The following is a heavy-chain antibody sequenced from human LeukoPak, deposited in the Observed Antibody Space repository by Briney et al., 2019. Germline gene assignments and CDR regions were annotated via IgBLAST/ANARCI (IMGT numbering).Heavy chain of an antibody. J-gene: IGHJ4*02. CDR2: FDPEDGQT. Sequence: ASVKVSCKVSGYTLIELSMHWVRQSPGKGLEWMGRFDPEDGQTIYAQKFQGRVTMTEDTSTETAYMELNSLRSEDTAVYYCATNFLAYYYDSSGYSPLDSWGQGTLVTVSS. CDR1: GYTLIELS. CDR3: ATNFLAYYYDSSGYSPLDS. D-gene: IGHD3-22*01. V-gene: IGHV1-24*01.